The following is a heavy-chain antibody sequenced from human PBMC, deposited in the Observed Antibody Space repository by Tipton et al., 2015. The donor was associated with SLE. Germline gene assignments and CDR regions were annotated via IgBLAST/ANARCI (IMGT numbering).Heavy chain of an antibody. CDR1: GGSISSSSYY. Sequence: LRLSCTVSGGSISSSSYYWGWIRQPPGKGLEWIGSIYYSGSTYYNPSLKSRVTISVDRSKNQFSLKLSSVTAADTAVYYCAREAGGYYDSSGFGAFDIWGQGTMVTVSS. D-gene: IGHD3-22*01. CDR3: AREAGGYYDSSGFGAFDI. CDR2: IYYSGST. V-gene: IGHV4-39*07. J-gene: IGHJ3*02.